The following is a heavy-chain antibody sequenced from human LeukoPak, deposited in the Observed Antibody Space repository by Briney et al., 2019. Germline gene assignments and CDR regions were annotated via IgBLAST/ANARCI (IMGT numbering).Heavy chain of an antibody. CDR1: GFTLSTNA. D-gene: IGHD1-26*01. Sequence: GRSLRLSCLTSGFTLSTNAMSWVRQAPGKGLEWISGISGSGASTYYADSVKGRFTISRDDSRNILYLQMNSLRGDDTAVYYCAKDVGKWESLHFFDYWGQGTLVTVSS. CDR3: AKDVGKWESLHFFDY. V-gene: IGHV3-23*01. CDR2: ISGSGAST. J-gene: IGHJ4*02.